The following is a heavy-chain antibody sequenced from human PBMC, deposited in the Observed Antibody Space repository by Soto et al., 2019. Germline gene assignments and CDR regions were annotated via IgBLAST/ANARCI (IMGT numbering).Heavy chain of an antibody. Sequence: ASVKVSCKASGYTITSYYMHWVRQAPGQGLEWMGIINPSGGSTGYAQKFQGRATMSRDTSTSTVYMELSSLRSEDTAVYYCARDRSDDKVWGSYSLGHGAFDIWGQGTMVTVSS. V-gene: IGHV1-46*01. CDR2: INPSGGST. J-gene: IGHJ3*02. D-gene: IGHD3-16*01. CDR1: GYTITSYY. CDR3: ARDRSDDKVWGSYSLGHGAFDI.